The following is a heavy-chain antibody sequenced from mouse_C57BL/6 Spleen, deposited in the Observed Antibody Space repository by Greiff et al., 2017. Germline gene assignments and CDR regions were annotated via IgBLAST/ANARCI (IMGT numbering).Heavy chain of an antibody. D-gene: IGHD1-1*01. J-gene: IGHJ1*03. CDR3: ARRYYYGSSYWYFDV. Sequence: EVQLQQSGPELVKPGASVKISCKASGYTFTDYYMNWVKQSHGKSLEWIGDINPNNGGTSYNQKFKGKATLTVDKSSSTAYMELRSLTSEDSAVYYCARRYYYGSSYWYFDVWGTGTTGTVSS. CDR2: INPNNGGT. CDR1: GYTFTDYY. V-gene: IGHV1-26*01.